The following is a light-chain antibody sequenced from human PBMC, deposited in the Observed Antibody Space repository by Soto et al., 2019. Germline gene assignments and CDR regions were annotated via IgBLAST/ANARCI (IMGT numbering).Light chain of an antibody. J-gene: IGKJ1*01. CDR2: GAT. CDR3: LQDYNYPRT. CDR1: QDIRTE. V-gene: IGKV1-6*01. Sequence: QMISSLSFSSASVGDRVTITCRASQDIRTELGWYQQKPGKAPKLLIYGATTLQSGVPSRFSGSGSGTDFALTISGLQPEDFATYYCLQDYNYPRTFGQGTKVDIK.